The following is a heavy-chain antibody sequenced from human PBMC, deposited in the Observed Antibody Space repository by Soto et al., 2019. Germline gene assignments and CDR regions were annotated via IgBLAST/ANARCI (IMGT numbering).Heavy chain of an antibody. J-gene: IGHJ4*02. CDR2: ISGSGGST. Sequence: EVQLLESGGGLVQPGGSLRLSCAASGFTFSSYGMSWVRQAPGKGLEWVSAISGSGGSTYYADSVKGWFTISRDNSKNTLYLQMNSLRAEDTAVYYCAKDRIGSGGYDFFDYWGQGTLVTVSS. V-gene: IGHV3-23*01. CDR1: GFTFSSYG. CDR3: AKDRIGSGGYDFFDY. D-gene: IGHD5-12*01.